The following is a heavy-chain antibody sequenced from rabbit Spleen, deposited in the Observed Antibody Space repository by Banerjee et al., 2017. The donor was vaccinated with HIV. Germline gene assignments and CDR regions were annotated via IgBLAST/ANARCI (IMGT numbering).Heavy chain of an antibody. J-gene: IGHJ6*01. V-gene: IGHV1S45*01. CDR2: IYTGGSGGI. D-gene: IGHD1-1*01. CDR3: ARDTSSSFSRYGMDL. CDR1: GIDFRSSYY. Sequence: QEQLEESGGGLVKPEGSLTLTCTASGIDFRSSYYMCWVRQAPGKGLEWIACIYTGGSGGIYYASWAKGRLTISKASSTTVTLQMTRLTAADTAPYFCARDTSSSFSRYGMDLWGPGTLVTVS.